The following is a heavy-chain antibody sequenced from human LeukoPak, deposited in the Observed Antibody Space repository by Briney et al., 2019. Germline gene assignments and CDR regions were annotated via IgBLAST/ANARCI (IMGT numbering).Heavy chain of an antibody. J-gene: IGHJ3*02. D-gene: IGHD3-10*01. V-gene: IGHV3-11*01. CDR3: AKALNYLDAFDI. CDR2: MTTDSAT. Sequence: GGSLRLSCAASGFPFNHYYMSWIRQAPGKGLEWVSYMTTDSATYYADSVRGRFTISRDNSKNTLYLQMNSLRAEDAAVYYCAKALNYLDAFDIWGQGTMVTVSS. CDR1: GFPFNHYY.